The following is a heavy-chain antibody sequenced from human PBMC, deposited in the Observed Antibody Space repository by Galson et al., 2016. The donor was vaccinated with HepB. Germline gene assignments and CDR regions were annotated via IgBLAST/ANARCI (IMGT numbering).Heavy chain of an antibody. CDR1: GFTFSSYW. D-gene: IGHD5-12*01. V-gene: IGHV3-7*03. CDR3: AKGRGAGYNGREWNFDY. CDR2: IKRDGSGE. Sequence: SLRLSCAASGFTFSSYWMTWVRQAPGKGLEWVANIKRDGSGENYVDSVKGRFTISRDNAKNSLYLQMNSLSAEDTAVYYCAKGRGAGYNGREWNFDYWGQGSPVTVSS. J-gene: IGHJ4*02.